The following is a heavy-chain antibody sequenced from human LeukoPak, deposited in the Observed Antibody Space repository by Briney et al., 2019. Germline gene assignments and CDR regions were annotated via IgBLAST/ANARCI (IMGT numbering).Heavy chain of an antibody. D-gene: IGHD1-26*01. CDR3: VRGAVGTGVWFDP. Sequence: PGGSLTLSCAASGFTFSGYWMYWVRNAPVPGLESDSRINIDGATTNYADSVKGRFTISRDNAKNTLHLHMNSLRAADTAVYYCVRGAVGTGVWFDPWGQGTLVTVSS. CDR1: GFTFSGYW. CDR2: INIDGATT. V-gene: IGHV3-74*01. J-gene: IGHJ5*02.